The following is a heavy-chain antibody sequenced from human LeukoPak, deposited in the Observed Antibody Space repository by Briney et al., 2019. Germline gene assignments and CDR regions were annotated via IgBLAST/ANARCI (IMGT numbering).Heavy chain of an antibody. J-gene: IGHJ3*02. V-gene: IGHV4-59*08. CDR2: IYYSGST. D-gene: IGHD4-17*01. Sequence: PSETLSLTCTVSGGSISSYYWSWIRQPPGKGLEWIGYIYYSGSTNYNPSLKSRVTISVDTSKNQFSLKLSSVTAADTAVYYCARHFRTTVTTAAHGGAFDIWGQGTMVTVSS. CDR3: ARHFRTTVTTAAHGGAFDI. CDR1: GGSISSYY.